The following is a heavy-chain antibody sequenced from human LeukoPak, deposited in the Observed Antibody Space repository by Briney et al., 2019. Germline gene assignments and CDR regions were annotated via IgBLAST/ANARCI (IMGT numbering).Heavy chain of an antibody. D-gene: IGHD3-10*01. Sequence: PSETLSLTCTVSGGSISSGDYYWSWIRQPPGKGLEWIAYIYYSGTTYYNPSLKSRVSISVDTSKNQFSLKLSSVTAADTAVYYCARYYGGIDYWGQGTLVTVSS. CDR3: ARYYGGIDY. CDR1: GGSISSGDYY. J-gene: IGHJ4*02. V-gene: IGHV4-30-4*01. CDR2: IYYSGTT.